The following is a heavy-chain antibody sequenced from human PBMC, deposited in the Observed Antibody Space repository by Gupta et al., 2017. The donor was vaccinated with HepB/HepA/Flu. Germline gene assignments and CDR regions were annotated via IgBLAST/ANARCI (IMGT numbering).Heavy chain of an antibody. CDR2: IIPIFGTA. J-gene: IGHJ4*02. Sequence: QVQLVQSGAEVKKPGSSVKVSCKASGGTFSSYAISWVRQAPGQGLEWMGGIIPIFGTANYAQKFQGRVTITADEPTSTAYMELSSLRSEDTAVYYCARLGYCSSTSCYMPVDYWGQGTLVTVSS. CDR3: ARLGYCSSTSCYMPVDY. CDR1: GGTFSSYA. D-gene: IGHD2-2*02. V-gene: IGHV1-69*01.